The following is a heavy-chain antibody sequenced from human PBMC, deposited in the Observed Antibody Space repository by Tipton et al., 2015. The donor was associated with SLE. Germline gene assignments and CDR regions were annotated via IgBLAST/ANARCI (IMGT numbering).Heavy chain of an antibody. CDR1: GGSFSGYY. J-gene: IGHJ6*03. D-gene: IGHD3-10*01. CDR2: IYYSGST. V-gene: IGHV4-59*01. Sequence: TLSLTCAVYGGSFSGYYWSWIRQPPGKGLEWIGYIYYSGSTNYNPSLKSRVTISVDTSKNQFSLKLSSVTAADTAVYYCARDHLPGGYYYYMDVWGKGTTVTVSS. CDR3: ARDHLPGGYYYYMDV.